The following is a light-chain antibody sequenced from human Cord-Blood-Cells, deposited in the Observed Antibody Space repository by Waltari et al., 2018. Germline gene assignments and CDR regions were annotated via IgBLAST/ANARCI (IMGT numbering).Light chain of an antibody. V-gene: IGKV1D-13*01. Sequence: AIQLTQSPSSLSASVGDRVTITCRASQGISSALAWYQQKPWKAPKLLIYDASSLESGVPSRFGGSGSGTVFTLTISSLQPEGFAAYYCQQFNNYPWTFGQGTKVENK. J-gene: IGKJ1*01. CDR2: DAS. CDR1: QGISSA. CDR3: QQFNNYPWT.